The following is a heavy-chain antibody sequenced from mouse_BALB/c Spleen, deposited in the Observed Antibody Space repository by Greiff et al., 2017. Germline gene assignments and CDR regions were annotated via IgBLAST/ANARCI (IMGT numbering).Heavy chain of an antibody. J-gene: IGHJ1*01. Sequence: VKLMESGPGLVAPSQSLSITCTVSGFSLTSYGVHWVRQPPGKGLEWLGVIWAGGSTNYNSALMSRLSISKDNSKSQVFLKMNSLQTDDTAMYYCASSYYYGSSYHWYFDVWGAGTTVTVSS. CDR1: GFSLTSYG. CDR2: IWAGGST. D-gene: IGHD1-1*01. V-gene: IGHV2-9*02. CDR3: ASSYYYGSSYHWYFDV.